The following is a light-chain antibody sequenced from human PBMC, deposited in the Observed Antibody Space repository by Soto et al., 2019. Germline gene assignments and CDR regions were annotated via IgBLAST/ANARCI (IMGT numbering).Light chain of an antibody. V-gene: IGKV3D-15*01. J-gene: IGKJ4*01. CDR2: DIS. CDR3: QQYNSWPLP. CDR1: QSVSSN. Sequence: EREMTHSAATRSVSQGERATLSCRASQSVSSNLAWYQQKPGQPPRLLIYDISTRATGIPTRFSGSGSGTEFTLTISSLQSEDFAVYYCQQYNSWPLPFGGGTNV.